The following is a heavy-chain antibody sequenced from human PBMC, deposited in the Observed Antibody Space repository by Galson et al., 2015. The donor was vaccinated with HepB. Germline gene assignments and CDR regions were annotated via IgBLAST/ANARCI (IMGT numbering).Heavy chain of an antibody. J-gene: IGHJ4*02. CDR1: GFTFSRYS. CDR2: IWGSGSTI. V-gene: IGHV3-23*01. D-gene: IGHD5-12*01. CDR3: AKDYSPDSGYDIDY. Sequence: SLRLSCAASGFTFSRYSMNWVRQAPGKGLEWDSVIWGSGSTIYYADSVKGRFTISRDNSKNTVYLQMNSLRVEDTAVYYCAKDYSPDSGYDIDYWGQGTLVTVSS.